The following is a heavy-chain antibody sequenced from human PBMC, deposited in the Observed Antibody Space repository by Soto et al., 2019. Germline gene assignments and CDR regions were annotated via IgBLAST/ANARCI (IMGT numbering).Heavy chain of an antibody. D-gene: IGHD6-13*01. Sequence: GESLKISCKGSGSSFTSYWIGWVRQMPGKGLEWMGIIYPGDSDTRYSPSFQGQATISADKSISTAYLQWSSLKASDTAIYYCARTAAAGKYYYGVDVWGQGTTVTVSS. V-gene: IGHV5-51*01. CDR2: IYPGDSDT. J-gene: IGHJ6*02. CDR3: ARTAAAGKYYYGVDV. CDR1: GSSFTSYW.